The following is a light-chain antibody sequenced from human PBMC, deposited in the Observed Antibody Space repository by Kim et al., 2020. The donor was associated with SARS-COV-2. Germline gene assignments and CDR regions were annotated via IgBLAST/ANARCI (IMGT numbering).Light chain of an antibody. CDR1: SLRSYY. CDR2: GKN. Sequence: VALGQPVRITWQGDSLRSYYATRYQQKPGQAPILVIYGKNNRPSGIPDRFSGSSSGNTASLTITGTQAGDEADYYCNSRDSNDNVVFGGGTQLTVL. V-gene: IGLV3-19*01. J-gene: IGLJ2*01. CDR3: NSRDSNDNVV.